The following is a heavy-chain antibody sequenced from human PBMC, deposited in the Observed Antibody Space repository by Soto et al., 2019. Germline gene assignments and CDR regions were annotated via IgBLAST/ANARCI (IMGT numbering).Heavy chain of an antibody. CDR1: GFPFGDYA. CDR2: IRSKAYGGTT. D-gene: IGHD3-3*01. V-gene: IGHV3-49*03. J-gene: IGHJ4*02. CDR3: TRTYDFWSGYYLYYFDY. Sequence: PGGSLRLSCTASGFPFGDYAMSWFRQAPGKGLEWVGFIRSKAYGGTTEYAASVKGRFTISRDDSKSIAYLQMNSLKTEDTAVYYCTRTYDFWSGYYLYYFDYWGQGTLVTVSS.